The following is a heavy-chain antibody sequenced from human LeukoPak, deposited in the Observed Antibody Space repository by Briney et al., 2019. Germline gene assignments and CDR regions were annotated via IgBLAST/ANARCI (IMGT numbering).Heavy chain of an antibody. V-gene: IGHV3-66*01. Sequence: GGSLRLSCGVSGFTVSSNYMSWVRQAPGKGLEWVSIIYSGGSTYYADSVKGRFTISRDNSKNILYLQMNSLRAEDTALYYCARVGYTDTWYSSPPFDYWGQGTLVTVSS. D-gene: IGHD2-15*01. CDR2: IYSGGST. J-gene: IGHJ4*02. CDR3: ARVGYTDTWYSSPPFDY. CDR1: GFTVSSNY.